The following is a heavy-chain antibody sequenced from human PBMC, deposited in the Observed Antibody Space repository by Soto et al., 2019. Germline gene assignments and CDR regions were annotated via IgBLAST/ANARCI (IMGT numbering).Heavy chain of an antibody. CDR3: ARGEVVPAAIWASGYYYGVDV. J-gene: IGHJ6*02. D-gene: IGHD2-2*02. CDR1: GGTFSSYA. Sequence: SVKVSCKASGGTFSSYAISWVRQAPGQGLEWMGGIIPIFGTANYAQKFQGRVTITADESTSTAYMELSSLRSEDTAVYYCARGEVVPAAIWASGYYYGVDVWGQGTTVTVSS. V-gene: IGHV1-69*13. CDR2: IIPIFGTA.